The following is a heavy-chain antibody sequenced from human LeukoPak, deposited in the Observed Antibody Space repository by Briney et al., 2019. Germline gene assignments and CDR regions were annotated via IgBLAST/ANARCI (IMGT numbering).Heavy chain of an antibody. CDR3: ARDVAATDY. V-gene: IGHV4-34*01. CDR2: INHSGST. Sequence: SETLSLTCAVYGGSFSGYYWSWIRQPPGKGLEWIGEINHSGSTNYNPSLKSRVTISVDTSKNQFSLKLSSVTAADTAVYYCARDVAATDYWGQGTLVTVSS. D-gene: IGHD6-19*01. J-gene: IGHJ4*02. CDR1: GGSFSGYY.